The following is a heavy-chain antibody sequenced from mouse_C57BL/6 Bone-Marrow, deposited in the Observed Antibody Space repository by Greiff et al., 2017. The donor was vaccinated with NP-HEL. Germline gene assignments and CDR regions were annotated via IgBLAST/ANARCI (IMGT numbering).Heavy chain of an antibody. CDR3: ARDAWGGGTPYWYFDV. CDR2: SRNKANDYTT. CDR1: GFTFSDFY. J-gene: IGHJ1*03. Sequence: EVKLVESGGGLVQSGRSLRLSCATSGFTFSDFYMEWVRQAPGKGLEWIAASRNKANDYTTEYSASVKGRFIVSRDTSQSILYLQMNALRAEDTAIYYCARDAWGGGTPYWYFDVWGTGTTVTVSS. D-gene: IGHD4-1*01. V-gene: IGHV7-1*01.